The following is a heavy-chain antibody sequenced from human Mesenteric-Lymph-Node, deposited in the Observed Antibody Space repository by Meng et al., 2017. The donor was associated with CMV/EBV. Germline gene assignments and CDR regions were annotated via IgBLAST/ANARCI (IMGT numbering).Heavy chain of an antibody. CDR1: GGTFNSYT. D-gene: IGHD2-8*01. CDR3: ARGLGGGCTNGECSYYGLDV. Sequence: SVKVSCKASGGTFNSYTITWVRQAPGQGLEWMGGTTPILGTPKFAQKFQGRVTITTDESRTIAYMELSRLRSEDTAVYYCARGLGGGCTNGECSYYGLDVWGQGTTVTVSS. CDR2: TTPILGTP. J-gene: IGHJ6*02. V-gene: IGHV1-69*05.